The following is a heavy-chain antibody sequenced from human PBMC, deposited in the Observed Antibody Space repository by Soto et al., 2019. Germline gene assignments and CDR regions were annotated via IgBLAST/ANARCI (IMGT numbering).Heavy chain of an antibody. Sequence: QVQLVESGGGVVQPGRSLRLSCAASGFTFSSYGMHWVRQAPGKGLERVAVIWYDGSNKYYADSVKGRFSISRDNSKNTLYLQMNSLRAEDTAVYYCARDETFYYYDSSGPTNYYYYGMDVWGQGTAVTVSS. CDR3: ARDETFYYYDSSGPTNYYYYGMDV. V-gene: IGHV3-33*01. D-gene: IGHD3-22*01. CDR2: IWYDGSNK. J-gene: IGHJ6*02. CDR1: GFTFSSYG.